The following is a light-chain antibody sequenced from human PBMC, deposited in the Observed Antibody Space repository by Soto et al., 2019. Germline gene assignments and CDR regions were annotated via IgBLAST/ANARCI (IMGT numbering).Light chain of an antibody. Sequence: QSVLTQPDSVSGSPGQSITISCTGTSSEVGGYNYVSWYQRHPGKAPKLIIYDVTNRPSGVSNPFSASNSGNTASLTISGLQPEDEADYYCSSYTTSNTRQIVFGTGTKVTVL. J-gene: IGLJ1*01. CDR1: SSEVGGYNY. CDR3: SSYTTSNTRQIV. CDR2: DVT. V-gene: IGLV2-14*03.